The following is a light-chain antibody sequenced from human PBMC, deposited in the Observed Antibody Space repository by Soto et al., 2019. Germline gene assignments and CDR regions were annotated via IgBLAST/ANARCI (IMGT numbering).Light chain of an antibody. Sequence: DIQMTQSPSTLSASVGDRVTITCRASQSISSWLAWYQQKPGKPPKLLIYDASSLESGVPSRFSGSGSGTEFTLTISSLQPNAFATYYCQQYNSYSPWMFGQGTKVEIK. J-gene: IGKJ1*01. CDR1: QSISSW. CDR3: QQYNSYSPWM. CDR2: DAS. V-gene: IGKV1-5*01.